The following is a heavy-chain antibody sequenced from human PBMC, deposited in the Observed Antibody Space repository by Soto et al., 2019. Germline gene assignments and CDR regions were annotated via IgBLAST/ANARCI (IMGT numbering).Heavy chain of an antibody. CDR2: IKQDGSEK. CDR1: GFTFSSYW. Sequence: GGSLRLSCAASGFTFSSYWMSWVRQAPGKGLEWVANIKQDGSEKYYVDSVKGRFTISRDNAKNSLYLQMNSLRAEDTAVYYCAGDKGGGRSDYWGQGTLVTVSS. J-gene: IGHJ4*02. V-gene: IGHV3-7*01. D-gene: IGHD1-26*01. CDR3: AGDKGGGRSDY.